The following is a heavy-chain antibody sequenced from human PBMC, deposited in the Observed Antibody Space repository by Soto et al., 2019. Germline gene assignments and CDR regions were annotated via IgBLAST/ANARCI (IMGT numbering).Heavy chain of an antibody. CDR1: GGTFSSYA. D-gene: IGHD5-18*01. CDR2: IIPIFGTA. J-gene: IGHJ6*02. V-gene: IGHV1-69*01. CDR3: ARDGYSYGGDYYYYGMDV. Sequence: QVQLVQSGAEVKKPGSSVKVSCKASGGTFSSYAISWVRQAPGQGLEWMGGIIPIFGTANYAQKFQGRVTITADESTSTAYMGLSSLRSEDTAVYYCARDGYSYGGDYYYYGMDVWGQGTTVTVSS.